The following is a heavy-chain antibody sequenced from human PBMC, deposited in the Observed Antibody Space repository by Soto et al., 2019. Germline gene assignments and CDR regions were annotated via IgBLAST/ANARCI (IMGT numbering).Heavy chain of an antibody. Sequence: ASVKVSCKASGYTFTSYGISWVRQAPGQGLEWMGWISAYNGNTNYAQKLQGRVTMTTDTSTSTAYMELRSLRSDDTAVYYCARDQRGDRYYYDSSGYYQDWGQGTLVTVSS. D-gene: IGHD3-22*01. J-gene: IGHJ4*02. CDR1: GYTFTSYG. V-gene: IGHV1-18*01. CDR3: ARDQRGDRYYYDSSGYYQD. CDR2: ISAYNGNT.